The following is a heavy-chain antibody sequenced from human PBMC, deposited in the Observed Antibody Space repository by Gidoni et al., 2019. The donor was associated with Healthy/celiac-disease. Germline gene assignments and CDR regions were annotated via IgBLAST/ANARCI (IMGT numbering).Heavy chain of an antibody. CDR3: ASLSLIWWFDP. CDR2: INHSGST. V-gene: IGHV4-34*01. D-gene: IGHD3-16*02. CDR1: GGSFSGYY. J-gene: IGHJ5*02. Sequence: QVQLQQWGAGLLKPSETLSLPCAVYGGSFSGYYWIWIRQPPGKGLEWIGEINHSGSTNYNPSLKSRVTISVDTSKNQFSLKLSSVTAADTAVYYCASLSLIWWFDPWGQGTLVTVSS.